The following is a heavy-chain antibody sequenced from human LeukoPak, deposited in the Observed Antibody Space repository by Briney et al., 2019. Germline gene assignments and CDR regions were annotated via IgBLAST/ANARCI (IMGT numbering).Heavy chain of an antibody. CDR1: GSTFSSYA. CDR2: IIPIFGTA. CDR3: ARDSSGYLGYFDY. D-gene: IGHD3-22*01. Sequence: GASVKVSCEASGSTFSSYAISWVRQAPGQGLEWMGGIIPIFGTANYAQKFQGRVTITTDESTSTAYMELSSLRSEDTAVYYCARDSSGYLGYFDYWGQGTLVTVSS. V-gene: IGHV1-69*05. J-gene: IGHJ4*02.